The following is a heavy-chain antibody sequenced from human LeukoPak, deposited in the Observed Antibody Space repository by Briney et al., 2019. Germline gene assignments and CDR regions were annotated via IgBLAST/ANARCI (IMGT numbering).Heavy chain of an antibody. Sequence: SETLSLTCTVSGFSISNGYYWGWIRQPPGKGLEWIGSIYHSGSTYYNPSLKSRVTISVDTSKNQFSLKLSSVTAADTAVYYCTRGHPGVVRGTNWFDPWGQGTLVTVSS. CDR3: TRGHPGVVRGTNWFDP. D-gene: IGHD3-10*01. V-gene: IGHV4-38-2*02. J-gene: IGHJ5*02. CDR2: IYHSGST. CDR1: GFSISNGYY.